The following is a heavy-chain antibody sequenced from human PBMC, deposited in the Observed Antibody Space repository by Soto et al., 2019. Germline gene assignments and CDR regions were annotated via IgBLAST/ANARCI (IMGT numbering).Heavy chain of an antibody. CDR3: ARELITGTSHYYYYYGMDV. V-gene: IGHV4-31*03. Sequence: SETLSLTCTVSGGSISSGGYYWSWIRQHPGKGLEWIGYIYYSGSTYYNPSLKSRVTISVDTSKNQLSLKLSSVTAADTAVYYCARELITGTSHYYYYYGMDVWGQGTKVTVSS. CDR2: IYYSGST. D-gene: IGHD1-1*01. CDR1: GGSISSGGYY. J-gene: IGHJ6*02.